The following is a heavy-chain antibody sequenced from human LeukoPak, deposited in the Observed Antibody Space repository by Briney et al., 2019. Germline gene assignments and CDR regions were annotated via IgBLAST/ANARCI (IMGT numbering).Heavy chain of an antibody. CDR3: AKDFFYNYDSSGPIDY. D-gene: IGHD3-22*01. CDR1: GFTFSSYG. CDR2: IRYDGSNK. J-gene: IGHJ4*02. Sequence: QPGGSLRLSCAASGFTFSSYGMHWVRQAPGKGLEWVAFIRYDGSNKYYADSVKGRFTISRDNSKNTLYLQMNSLRAEDTAVYYCAKDFFYNYDSSGPIDYWGQGTLVTVSS. V-gene: IGHV3-30*02.